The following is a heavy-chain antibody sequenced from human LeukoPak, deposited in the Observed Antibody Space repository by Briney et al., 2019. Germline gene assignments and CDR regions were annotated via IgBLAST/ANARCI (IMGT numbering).Heavy chain of an antibody. J-gene: IGHJ4*02. CDR2: IKHDGSET. V-gene: IGHV3-7*01. CDR1: GFTFTNYW. D-gene: IGHD5-18*01. CDR3: ARVTYSYGYDLDY. Sequence: PGGSLRLSCAASGFTFTNYWMSWARQAPGKGPEWVANIKHDGSETYYLDSVKGRFTISRDNAKNSLYLQMSSLRAEDTAVYYCARVTYSYGYDLDYWGQGTLVTVSS.